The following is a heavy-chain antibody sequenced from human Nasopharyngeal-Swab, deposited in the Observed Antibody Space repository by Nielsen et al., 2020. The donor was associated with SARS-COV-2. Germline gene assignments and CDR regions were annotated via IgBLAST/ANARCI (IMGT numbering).Heavy chain of an antibody. CDR2: IGGTGGST. CDR1: GFTFSGYA. J-gene: IGHJ4*02. Sequence: GESLKISCAASGFTFSGYAMSWVRQAPGKGLEWVSAIGGTGGSTYYADSVKGQFTISRDNSKNTLYLQMNSLRAEDTAVYYCAKGDHFLGYCSGGSCYTIDYWGQGTLVTVSS. V-gene: IGHV3-23*01. CDR3: AKGDHFLGYCSGGSCYTIDY. D-gene: IGHD2-15*01.